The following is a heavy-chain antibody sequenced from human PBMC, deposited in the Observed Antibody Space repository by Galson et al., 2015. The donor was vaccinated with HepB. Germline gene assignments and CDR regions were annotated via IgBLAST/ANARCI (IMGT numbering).Heavy chain of an antibody. CDR3: AKDSQYSSGWYVWIGAFDI. D-gene: IGHD6-19*01. CDR1: GFTFDDYA. CDR2: ISWNSGSI. Sequence: SLRLSCAASGFTFDDYAMHWVRQAPGKGPEWVSGISWNSGSIGYADSVKGRFTISRDNAKNSLYLQMNSLRAEDTALYYCAKDSQYSSGWYVWIGAFDIWGQGTMVTVSS. V-gene: IGHV3-9*01. J-gene: IGHJ3*02.